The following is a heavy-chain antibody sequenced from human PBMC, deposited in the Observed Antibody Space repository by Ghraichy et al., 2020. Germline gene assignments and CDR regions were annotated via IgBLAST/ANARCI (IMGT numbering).Heavy chain of an antibody. CDR1: GGSISSSSYY. D-gene: IGHD3-22*01. CDR2: IYYSGST. Sequence: SETLSLTCTVSGGSISSSSYYWGLIRQPPGKGLEWIGSIYYSGSTYYNPSLKSRVTISVDTSKNQFSLKLSSVTAADTAVYYCARHYYYDSSGYYYPDYWGQGTLVTVSS. J-gene: IGHJ4*02. CDR3: ARHYYYDSSGYYYPDY. V-gene: IGHV4-39*01.